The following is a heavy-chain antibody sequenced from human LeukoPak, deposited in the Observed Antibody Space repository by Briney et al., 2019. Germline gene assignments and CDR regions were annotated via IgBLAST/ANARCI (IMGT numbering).Heavy chain of an antibody. Sequence: GGSLRLSCAASGFTFSSYWMSWVRQAPGKGLEWVANIEQDGSEKYYVASVKGRFTISRDNVKNSVYLQMNSLRVEDTAVYYCASAAVVTAIPFDIWGQGTMVSVSS. J-gene: IGHJ3*02. D-gene: IGHD2-21*02. CDR2: IEQDGSEK. V-gene: IGHV3-7*01. CDR1: GFTFSSYW. CDR3: ASAAVVTAIPFDI.